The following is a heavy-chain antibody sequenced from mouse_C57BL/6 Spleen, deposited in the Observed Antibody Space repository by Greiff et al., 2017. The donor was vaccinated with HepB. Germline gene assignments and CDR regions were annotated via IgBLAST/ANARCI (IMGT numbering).Heavy chain of an antibody. CDR2: INPNNGGT. CDR3: ARRYYGSSYVDYYAMDY. Sequence: EVQLQQSGPELVKPGASVKISCKASGYTFTDYYMNWVKQSHGKSLEWIGDINPNNGGTSYNQKFKGKATLTVDKSSSTAYMELRSLTSEDSAVYYCARRYYGSSYVDYYAMDYWGQGTSVTVSS. D-gene: IGHD1-1*01. CDR1: GYTFTDYY. J-gene: IGHJ4*01. V-gene: IGHV1-26*01.